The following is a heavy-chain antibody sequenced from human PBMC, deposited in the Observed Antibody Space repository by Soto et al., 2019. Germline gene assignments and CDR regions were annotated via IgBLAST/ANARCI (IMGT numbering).Heavy chain of an antibody. V-gene: IGHV4-34*01. CDR3: ARAHDFWGGRQQPIDS. CDR2: INHVGIT. CDR1: GGSFRGFY. D-gene: IGHD3-3*01. J-gene: IGHJ4*02. Sequence: QVQLQQWGAGLLKPSETLSLTCAVSGGSFRGFYWTWIRQSPGKGLEWLGDINHVGITNSNPSLKSRVSIPVDTSKSQFSRKLSSVTAADTAVYYCARAHDFWGGRQQPIDSWGQGTLVTVSS.